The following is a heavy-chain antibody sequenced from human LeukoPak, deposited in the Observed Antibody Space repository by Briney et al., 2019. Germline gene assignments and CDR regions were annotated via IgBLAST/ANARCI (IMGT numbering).Heavy chain of an antibody. CDR3: ARPGALFLPHL. CDR1: GGSISSYY. Sequence: SETLSLTCTVSGGSISSYYWSWIRQPPGKGLEWIGYIYYSGSTNYNPSLKSRVTISVDTSKNQFSLKLSSVTAADTAVYYCARPGALFLPHLWGQGTLVTVSS. J-gene: IGHJ4*02. V-gene: IGHV4-59*01. CDR2: IYYSGST. D-gene: IGHD3-3*01.